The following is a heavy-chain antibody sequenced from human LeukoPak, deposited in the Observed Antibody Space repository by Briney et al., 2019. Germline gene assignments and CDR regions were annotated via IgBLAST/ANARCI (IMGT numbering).Heavy chain of an antibody. CDR3: ARHRGYSYGVDY. CDR2: INHSGST. D-gene: IGHD5-18*01. J-gene: IGHJ4*02. Sequence: SETLSLTCAVSGYSISGGYYWGWIRQPPGKGLEWIGEINHSGSTNYNPSLKSRVTISVDTSKNQFSPKLSSVTAADTAVYYCARHRGYSYGVDYWGQGTLVTVSS. V-gene: IGHV4-38-2*01. CDR1: GYSISGGYY.